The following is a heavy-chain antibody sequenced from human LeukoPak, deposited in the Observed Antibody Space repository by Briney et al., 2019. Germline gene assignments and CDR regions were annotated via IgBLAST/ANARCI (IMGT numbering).Heavy chain of an antibody. CDR2: IYYSGSA. J-gene: IGHJ1*01. D-gene: IGHD2-15*01. CDR3: AIVVVAATEPANEYFQH. Sequence: WIRQPPGKGLEWIGYIYYSGSAYYNPSLKSRVTISVDTSKNQFSLKLRSVTAADTAVYYCAIVVVAATEPANEYFQHWGQGTLVTVSS. V-gene: IGHV4-30-4*08.